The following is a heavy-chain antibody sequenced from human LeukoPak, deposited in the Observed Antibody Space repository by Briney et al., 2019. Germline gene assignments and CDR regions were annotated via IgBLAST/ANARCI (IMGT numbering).Heavy chain of an antibody. D-gene: IGHD3-22*01. CDR3: ARQSYDSNGYFLKPFDY. V-gene: IGHV4-59*08. CDR1: GGSISDFY. Sequence: SETLSLTCTVSGGSISDFYWSWIRQPPGKGLEWIGYIFYSGSTKYNPSLKSRVTISVDTSKNQFSLMLSSVTAADTAVYYCARQSYDSNGYFLKPFDYWGQGTLVTVSS. J-gene: IGHJ4*02. CDR2: IFYSGST.